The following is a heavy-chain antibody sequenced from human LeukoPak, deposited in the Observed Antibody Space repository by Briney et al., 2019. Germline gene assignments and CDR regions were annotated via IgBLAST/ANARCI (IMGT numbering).Heavy chain of an antibody. CDR3: ATATSYYYYMDV. V-gene: IGHV1-24*01. CDR2: FDPEDDET. J-gene: IGHJ6*03. Sequence: GASVKVSCKVSGHTLSELAIHWVRQAPGKGLEWMGNFDPEDDETIYSQEFQGRVTMTVDTSTDTAYMELTSLRSEDTAVYFCATATSYYYYMDVWGKGTTVTISS. CDR1: GHTLSELA.